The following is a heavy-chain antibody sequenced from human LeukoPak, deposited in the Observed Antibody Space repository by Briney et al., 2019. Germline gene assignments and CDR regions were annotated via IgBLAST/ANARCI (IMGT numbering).Heavy chain of an antibody. V-gene: IGHV4-39*01. CDR1: GGSTSSGTYY. CDR3: ARISRPADRTAGPYNMDV. CDR2: ISYSGTT. J-gene: IGHJ6*03. Sequence: SETLSLTCAVSGGSTSSGTYYWGWTRQPPGKGLEWIGSISYSGTTYYNASLKSRVTLSVDTSKNLFSLNLRSVTAADPAVYYCARISRPADRTAGPYNMDVWGKGTTVTVSS.